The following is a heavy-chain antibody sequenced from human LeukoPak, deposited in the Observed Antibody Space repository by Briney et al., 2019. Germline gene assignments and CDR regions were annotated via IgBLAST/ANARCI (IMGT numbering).Heavy chain of an antibody. CDR1: GGTFSSYA. J-gene: IGHJ5*02. Sequence: GASVKVSCKASGGTFSSYAISWVRQAPGQGLEWMGGIIPISGTANYAQKFQGRVTITADKSTSTAYMELSSLRSEDTAVYYCASGSFGLNWFDPWGQGTLVTVSS. V-gene: IGHV1-69*06. CDR3: ASGSFGLNWFDP. CDR2: IIPISGTA. D-gene: IGHD1-26*01.